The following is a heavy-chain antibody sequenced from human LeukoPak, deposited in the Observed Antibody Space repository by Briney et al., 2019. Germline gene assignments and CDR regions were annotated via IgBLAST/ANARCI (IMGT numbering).Heavy chain of an antibody. CDR2: IGGSGGNT. D-gene: IGHD3-22*01. V-gene: IGHV3-23*01. CDR1: GFTFSSYA. J-gene: IGHJ4*02. Sequence: GGSLRLSCAASGFTFSSYAMSWVRPAPGKGLEWVSVIGGSGGNTNYADSVRGRFTVSRDNSKNTVYMQMNSLRAEDTAVYYCAKNYYDNSALGWASFDYWGQGTLVTVSS. CDR3: AKNYYDNSALGWASFDY.